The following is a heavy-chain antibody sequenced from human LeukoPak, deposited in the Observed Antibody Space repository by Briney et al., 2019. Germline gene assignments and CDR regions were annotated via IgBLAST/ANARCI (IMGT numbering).Heavy chain of an antibody. CDR1: GGSISSGGYY. CDR3: ARGLVEMATRYFDL. J-gene: IGHJ2*01. Sequence: SETLSLTCTVSGGSISSGGYYWSWIRQHPGKGLEWIGYIYYSGSTYYNPSLKSRVTISVDTSKNQFSLKLSSVTAADTAVHYCARGLVEMATRYFDLWGRGTLVTVSS. V-gene: IGHV4-31*03. CDR2: IYYSGST. D-gene: IGHD5-24*01.